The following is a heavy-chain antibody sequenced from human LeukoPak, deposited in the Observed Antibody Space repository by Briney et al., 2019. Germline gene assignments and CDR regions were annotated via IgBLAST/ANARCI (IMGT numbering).Heavy chain of an antibody. CDR1: GFTFSSYG. CDR3: AKDPGDLSNLPSDY. Sequence: GRSLRLSCAASGFTFSSYGMHWVRQAPGKGLEWVAVISYDGSNKYYADSVKRRFTISRDNSKNTLYLQMNSLRAEDTAVYYCAKDPGDLSNLPSDYWGQGTLVTVSS. J-gene: IGHJ4*02. CDR2: ISYDGSNK. V-gene: IGHV3-30*18. D-gene: IGHD7-27*01.